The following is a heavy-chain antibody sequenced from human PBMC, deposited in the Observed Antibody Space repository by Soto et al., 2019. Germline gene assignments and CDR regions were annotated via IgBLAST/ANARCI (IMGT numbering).Heavy chain of an antibody. CDR2: IYYTGST. D-gene: IGHD2-15*01. V-gene: IGHV4-39*01. Sequence: SETLSLTCTVSGGSISSNNYYWGWIRQPPGKGLEWIGSIYYTGSTYYNPSLKSRVTISVDTSKNQFSLKLSSVTAADTAVYYFAPRTVVNDVFYIWGQGSMVPVSS. CDR3: APRTVVNDVFYI. CDR1: GGSISSNNYY. J-gene: IGHJ3*02.